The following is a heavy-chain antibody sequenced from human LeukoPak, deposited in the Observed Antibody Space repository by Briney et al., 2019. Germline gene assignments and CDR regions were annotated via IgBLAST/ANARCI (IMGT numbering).Heavy chain of an antibody. CDR3: AKDWGSYGGYLYRDY. CDR1: GYTFTSYY. J-gene: IGHJ4*02. Sequence: ASVKVSCKASGYTFTSYYMHWVRQAPGQGLEWMGIINPSGGSTSYAQKFQGRVTMTRDTSTGTVYMELSSLRSEDTAVYYCAKDWGSYGGYLYRDYWGQGTLVTVSS. D-gene: IGHD5-12*01. V-gene: IGHV1-46*01. CDR2: INPSGGST.